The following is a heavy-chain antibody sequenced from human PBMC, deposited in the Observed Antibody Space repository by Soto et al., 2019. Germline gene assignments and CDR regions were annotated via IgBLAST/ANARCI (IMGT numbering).Heavy chain of an antibody. CDR1: GFTFSSYA. D-gene: IGHD6-13*01. J-gene: IGHJ3*02. CDR3: VKLSSGYSSSWDLDDAFDI. CDR2: ISSNGGST. Sequence: GGSLRLSCSASGFTFSSYAMHWVRQAPGKGLEYVSAISSNGGSTYYADSVKGRFTISRDNSKNTLYLQMSSLRAEDTAVYYCVKLSSGYSSSWDLDDAFDIWGQGTMVTVSS. V-gene: IGHV3-64D*08.